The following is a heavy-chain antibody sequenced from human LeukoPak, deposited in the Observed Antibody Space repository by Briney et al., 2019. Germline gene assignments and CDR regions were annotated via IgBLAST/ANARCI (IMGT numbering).Heavy chain of an antibody. CDR1: GGSISSSSYY. V-gene: IGHV4-39*07. CDR3: ATETNFDWLLARAFDI. J-gene: IGHJ3*02. D-gene: IGHD3-9*01. Sequence: PSETLSLTCTVSGGSISSSSYYWGWIRQPPGKGLEWIGSIYYSGSTYYNPSLKSRVTISVDTSKNQFSLKLSSVTAADTAVYYCATETNFDWLLARAFDIWGQGTMVTVSS. CDR2: IYYSGST.